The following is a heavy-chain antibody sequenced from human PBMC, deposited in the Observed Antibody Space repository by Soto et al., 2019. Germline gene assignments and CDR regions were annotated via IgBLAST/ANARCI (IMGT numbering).Heavy chain of an antibody. CDR3: ARDPPAPGDYSSLYYFDY. J-gene: IGHJ4*02. CDR2: ISYDGSNK. D-gene: IGHD4-4*01. Sequence: GGSLRLSCAGSGFTFSAYNINWVRQAPGKGLEWVAVISYDGSNKYYADSVKGRFTISRDNSKNTLYLQMNSLRAEDTAVYYCARDPPAPGDYSSLYYFDYWGQGTLVTVSS. CDR1: GFTFSAYN. V-gene: IGHV3-30-3*01.